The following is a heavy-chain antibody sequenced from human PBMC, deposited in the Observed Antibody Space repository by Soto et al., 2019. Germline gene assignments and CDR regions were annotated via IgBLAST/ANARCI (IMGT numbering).Heavy chain of an antibody. J-gene: IGHJ3*02. CDR2: IWYDGSNK. V-gene: IGHV3-33*01. Sequence: GGSLRLSCAASGFTFSSYGMHWVRQAPGKGLEWVAVIWYDGSNKYYADSVKGRFTISRDNSKNTLYLQMNSLRAEDTAVYYCARGRREGGQYCGGDCYLDAFDIWGQGTMVTVSS. CDR1: GFTFSSYG. D-gene: IGHD2-21*01. CDR3: ARGRREGGQYCGGDCYLDAFDI.